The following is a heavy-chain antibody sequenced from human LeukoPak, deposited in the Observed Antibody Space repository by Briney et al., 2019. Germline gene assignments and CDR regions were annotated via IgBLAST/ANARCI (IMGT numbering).Heavy chain of an antibody. V-gene: IGHV4-34*01. Sequence: SETLSLTCAVYGGSFSGYYWSWIRQPPGKGLEWIGEINHSGSTNYNPPLKSRVTISVDTSKNQFSLKLSSVTAADTAVYYCARGRVKYSSSSSDYWGQGTLVTVSS. D-gene: IGHD6-6*01. CDR1: GGSFSGYY. J-gene: IGHJ4*02. CDR3: ARGRVKYSSSSSDY. CDR2: INHSGST.